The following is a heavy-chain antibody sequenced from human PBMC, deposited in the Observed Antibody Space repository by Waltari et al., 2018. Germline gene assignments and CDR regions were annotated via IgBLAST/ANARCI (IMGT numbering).Heavy chain of an antibody. CDR2: ISSSSSYI. Sequence: EVQLVASGGCLVKPGGSLRLSCAASGFTFSSYSLNWVRQAPGKGLEWVSSISSSSSYIYYADSVKGRFTISRDNAKNSLYLQMNSLRAEDTAVYYCARGSMVAIARGAFDIWGQGTMVTVSS. J-gene: IGHJ3*02. CDR3: ARGSMVAIARGAFDI. D-gene: IGHD2-21*01. CDR1: GFTFSSYS. V-gene: IGHV3-21*01.